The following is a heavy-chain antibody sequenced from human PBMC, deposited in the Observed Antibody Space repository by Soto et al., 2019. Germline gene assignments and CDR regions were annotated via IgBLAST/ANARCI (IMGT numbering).Heavy chain of an antibody. CDR3: VKDMSYGSSSSFQY. D-gene: IGHD6-6*01. CDR2: ISWNSAYI. V-gene: IGHV3-9*01. Sequence: PGGSLSLSGMGSGSKFDDYVLHWVGQVTGKGAEWLSGISWNSAYIGYAESVKGRFTISRDNAKSSLYVQINRLRPEDTGLYYCVKDMSYGSSSSFQYWGQGT. J-gene: IGHJ4*02. CDR1: GSKFDDYV.